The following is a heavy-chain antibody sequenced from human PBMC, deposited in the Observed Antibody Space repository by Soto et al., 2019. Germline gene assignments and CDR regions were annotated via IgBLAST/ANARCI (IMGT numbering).Heavy chain of an antibody. Sequence: GASLNISCKGSGYSFTSYWIAWVRQMPGKGLECMRINYPGDSDTRYSPSFEGQATISADKTINTAYLQWSSLKASDSGVYYCARLFDTSGWDGHWVQGSLVTVSS. D-gene: IGHD6-19*01. CDR3: ARLFDTSGWDGH. J-gene: IGHJ4*02. CDR2: NYPGDSDT. CDR1: GYSFTSYW. V-gene: IGHV5-51*01.